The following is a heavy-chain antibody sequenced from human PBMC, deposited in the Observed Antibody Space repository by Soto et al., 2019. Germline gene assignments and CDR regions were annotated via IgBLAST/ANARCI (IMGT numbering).Heavy chain of an antibody. J-gene: IGHJ6*02. CDR1: GGTFSSYA. V-gene: IGHV1-69*13. D-gene: IGHD2-15*01. CDR3: ARKVVVVAANDDYYYGMDV. Sequence: SVKVSCKASGGTFSSYAISWVRQAPGQGLEWMGGIIPIFGTANYAQKFQGRVTITADESTSTAYMELSSLRSEDTAVYYCARKVVVVAANDDYYYGMDVWGQGTTVTVSS. CDR2: IIPIFGTA.